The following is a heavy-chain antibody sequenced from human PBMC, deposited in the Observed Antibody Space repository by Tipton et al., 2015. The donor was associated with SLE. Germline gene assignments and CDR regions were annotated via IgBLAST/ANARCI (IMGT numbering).Heavy chain of an antibody. V-gene: IGHV4-31*11. D-gene: IGHD1-26*01. CDR1: GGSISSGGYY. J-gene: IGHJ5*02. CDR2: IYYSGST. CDR3: ARGMDSGRGGWFDP. Sequence: TLSLTCAVYGGSISSGGYYWSWIRQHPGKGLEWIGYIYYSGSTYYNPSLKSRVTISVDTSKNQFSLKLSSVTAADTAVYYCARGMDSGRGGWFDPWGQGTLVTVSS.